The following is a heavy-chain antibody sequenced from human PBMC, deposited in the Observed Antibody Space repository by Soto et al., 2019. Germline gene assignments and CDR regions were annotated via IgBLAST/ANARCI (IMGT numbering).Heavy chain of an antibody. D-gene: IGHD6-19*01. Sequence: QITLKESGPTLVKPTQTLTLTCTFSGFSLSTSGVGVGWIRQPPGKALEWLALIYWDDDNRYSPSLKSRLTITMDTSKNQVVLTMTDMDPVDTATYYCAHSSREQWLNYWGQGTLVTVSS. CDR1: GFSLSTSGVG. CDR3: AHSSREQWLNY. CDR2: IYWDDDN. J-gene: IGHJ4*02. V-gene: IGHV2-5*02.